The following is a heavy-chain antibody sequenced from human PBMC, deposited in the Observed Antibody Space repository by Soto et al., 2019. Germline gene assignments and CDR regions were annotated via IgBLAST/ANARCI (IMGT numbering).Heavy chain of an antibody. D-gene: IGHD6-19*01. CDR3: GKLSVAGTGFSDY. V-gene: IGHV3-23*01. J-gene: IGHJ4*02. CDR1: GFTFSSYA. Sequence: GGSLRLSCAASGFTFSSYAMSWVRQAPGKGLEWVSAISGSGGSTYYADSVKGRFTISRDNSKNTLYLQMNSLRAEDTAVYYCGKLSVAGTGFSDYWGQGTLVTVSS. CDR2: ISGSGGST.